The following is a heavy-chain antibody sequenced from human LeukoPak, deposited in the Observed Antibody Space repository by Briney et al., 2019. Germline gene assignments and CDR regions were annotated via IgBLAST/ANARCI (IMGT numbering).Heavy chain of an antibody. CDR3: ARTTYYYDSSGYYYYYYGMDV. J-gene: IGHJ6*02. CDR1: GYTFTGYY. D-gene: IGHD3-22*01. Sequence: ASVKVSCKASGYTFTGYYMHWVRQAPGQGLEWMGWINPNSGGTNYAQKFQGWVTMTRDTSINTAYMELSRLRSDDTAVYYCARTTYYYDSSGYYYYYYGMDVWGQGTTVTVSS. CDR2: INPNSGGT. V-gene: IGHV1-2*04.